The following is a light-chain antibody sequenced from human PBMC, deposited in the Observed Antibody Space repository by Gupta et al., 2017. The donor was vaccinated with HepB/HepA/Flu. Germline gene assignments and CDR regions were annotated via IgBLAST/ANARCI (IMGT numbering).Light chain of an antibody. J-gene: IGLJ2*01. CDR1: SIYVGGYNY. Sequence: QSALTQPRSVSGSPGQSVTISCTGTSIYVGGYNYVSWYQQHPGKAPKLMIYDVSKRPSGVPDRFSGSKSGNPASLTISGLQAEDEADYYCCSYAGSYTRVFGGGTKLTVL. V-gene: IGLV2-11*01. CDR3: CSYAGSYTRV. CDR2: DVS.